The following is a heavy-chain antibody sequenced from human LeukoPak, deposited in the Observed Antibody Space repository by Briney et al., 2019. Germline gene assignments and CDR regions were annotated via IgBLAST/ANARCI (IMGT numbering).Heavy chain of an antibody. CDR2: INQDGIEK. D-gene: IGHD2-2*01. Sequence: GGSLRLSCAASGFTFSSYWMTWVRQAPGKGLEWVANINQDGIEKYYVDSVKGRFTLSRDNAKNSLYLQMNSLRAEDAVVYYCSCSNTNYWGQGTLVIVSS. V-gene: IGHV3-7*01. CDR1: GFTFSSYW. CDR3: SCSNTNY. J-gene: IGHJ4*02.